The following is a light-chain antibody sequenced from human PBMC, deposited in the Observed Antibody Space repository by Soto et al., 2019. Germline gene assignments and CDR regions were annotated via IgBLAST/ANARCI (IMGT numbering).Light chain of an antibody. CDR1: QNINSPY. J-gene: IGKJ1*01. Sequence: EIVLTQSPGTLSLSPGDRATLSCRVNQNINSPYLAWYQHQPGQAPRLLVFGTSSRATGIPDRFSGSRSGTAFTLTIPRLEPDEYALSYCQHCGSSPQRTFGPGTKVEMK. CDR2: GTS. V-gene: IGKV3-20*01. CDR3: QHCGSSPQRT.